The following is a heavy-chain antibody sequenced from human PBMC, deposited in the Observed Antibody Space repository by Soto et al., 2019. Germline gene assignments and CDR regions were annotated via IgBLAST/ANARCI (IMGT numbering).Heavy chain of an antibody. CDR2: VSGDNGHT. J-gene: IGHJ5*02. V-gene: IGHV1-18*01. CDR1: GYTFTTHG. D-gene: IGHD2-15*01. Sequence: QVQLVQSGAEVKKPGASVKVSCKASGYTFTTHGISWVRQAPGQGLEWMGWVSGDNGHTNYAQSLQGRVTMTTDTSTNTAYMELRSLRSDDTAVYYCARDLVYCSSGTCYREWFDPWGQGPLVTVSS. CDR3: ARDLVYCSSGTCYREWFDP.